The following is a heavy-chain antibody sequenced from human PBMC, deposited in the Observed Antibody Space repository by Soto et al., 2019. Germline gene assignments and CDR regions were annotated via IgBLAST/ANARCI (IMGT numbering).Heavy chain of an antibody. V-gene: IGHV5-51*01. D-gene: IGHD5-18*01. CDR3: ARRPEGQQREDFDH. CDR2: IFPSDSDT. J-gene: IGHJ4*02. CDR1: EYSFASYW. Sequence: PGESLKISCKGSEYSFASYWIAWVRQRPGKGLELMGRIFPSDSDTRYSPSFEGQVTISADKSTSTAFLQWSSLKASDTAKYYCARRPEGQQREDFDHWGQGTLVTVSS.